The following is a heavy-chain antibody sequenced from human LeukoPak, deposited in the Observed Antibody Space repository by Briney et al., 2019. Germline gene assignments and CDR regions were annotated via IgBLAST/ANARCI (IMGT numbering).Heavy chain of an antibody. CDR2: IIPILGIA. J-gene: IGHJ4*02. V-gene: IGHV1-69*04. CDR3: ASPDPTVTTFTPFDY. CDR1: GGTFSSYA. Sequence: SVKVSCKASGGTFSSYAIGWVRRAPGQGLEWMGRIIPILGIANYAQKFQGRVTITADKSTSTAYMELSSLRSEDTAVYYCASPDPTVTTFTPFDYWGQGTLVTVSS. D-gene: IGHD4-17*01.